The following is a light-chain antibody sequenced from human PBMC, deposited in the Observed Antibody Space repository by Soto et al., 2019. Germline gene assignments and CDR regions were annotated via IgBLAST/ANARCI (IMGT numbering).Light chain of an antibody. CDR3: LQKYFYPFT. CDR1: QGIRND. J-gene: IGKJ3*01. Sequence: AIQMTQSPSSLSASVGDRVTITCRASQGIRNDLDWFQQKPGKAPKLLIYAASNLQSGVPARFSGSGSRTDFTLTISSLQPEDFATYYCLQKYFYPFTVGPGTKVDSK. CDR2: AAS. V-gene: IGKV1-6*01.